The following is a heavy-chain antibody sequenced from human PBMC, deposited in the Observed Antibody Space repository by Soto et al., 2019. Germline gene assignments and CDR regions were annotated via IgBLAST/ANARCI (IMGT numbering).Heavy chain of an antibody. V-gene: IGHV3-15*07. J-gene: IGHJ6*02. Sequence: ESGGGLVKPGGSLRLSCAASGFTFSNAWMNWVRQAPGKGLEWVGRIKSKTDGGTTDYAAPVKGRFTLSRDDSKNTLYLQMNSLKTEDTAVYYCTGEVDKEGMDVWGQGTTVTVSS. CDR1: GFTFSNAW. CDR3: TGEVDKEGMDV. D-gene: IGHD5-12*01. CDR2: IKSKTDGGTT.